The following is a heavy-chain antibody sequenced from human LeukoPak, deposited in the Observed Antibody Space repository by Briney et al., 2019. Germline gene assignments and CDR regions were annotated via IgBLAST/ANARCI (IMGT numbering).Heavy chain of an antibody. CDR1: GYTFTGYY. D-gene: IGHD3-22*01. Sequence: ASVKVSRKASGYTFTGYYMHWVRQAPGQGLEWMGWINPNSGGTNYAQKFQGRVTMTRDTSISTAYMELSRLRSDDTAVYYCARVNSDSSGYYYFDYWGQGTLVTVSS. CDR3: ARVNSDSSGYYYFDY. CDR2: INPNSGGT. V-gene: IGHV1-2*02. J-gene: IGHJ4*02.